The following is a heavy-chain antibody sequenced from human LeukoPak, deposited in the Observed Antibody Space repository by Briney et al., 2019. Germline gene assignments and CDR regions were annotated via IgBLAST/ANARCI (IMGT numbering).Heavy chain of an antibody. J-gene: IGHJ3*01. CDR1: GFTLRSYW. CDR3: ARALTRDALDL. V-gene: IGHV3-74*01. Sequence: GGSLRLSCAASGFTLRSYWMHWVRQAPGKGLVWVSRISSDGSSTSYADFVKGRFTISRDNAKNTLYLQMNSLRAEDTAVYYCARALTRDALDLWGQGTMVTVSS. CDR2: ISSDGSST.